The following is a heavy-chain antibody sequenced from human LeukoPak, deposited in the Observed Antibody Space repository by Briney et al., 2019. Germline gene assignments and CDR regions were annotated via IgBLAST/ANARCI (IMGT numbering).Heavy chain of an antibody. CDR1: GGSISSSPYY. D-gene: IGHD3-3*01. CDR3: ARHVGLWSQFYTFRRAFDV. CDR2: VYYSGNT. V-gene: IGHV4-39*02. J-gene: IGHJ3*01. Sequence: PSETLSLTCSVSGGSISSSPYYWAWIRQPPGKGLEWIGSVYYSGNTHYSPSFRSRVTLSSDTSKNRFSLELTSVTAADTAVYFCARHVGLWSQFYTFRRAFDVWGQGTVVTVS.